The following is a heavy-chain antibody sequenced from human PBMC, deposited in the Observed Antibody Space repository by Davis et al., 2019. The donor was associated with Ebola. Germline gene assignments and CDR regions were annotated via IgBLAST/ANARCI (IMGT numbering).Heavy chain of an antibody. CDR3: ARWVTTSGSDY. D-gene: IGHD4-17*01. CDR2: IHYDGGPQ. Sequence: GESLKTFCAAAGFSISNYGMLWVRHAPGQGLEWVVVIHYDGGPQYYADSVKGRFTISRDNSKNTLYLQMNSLRVEDTAIYYCARWVTTSGSDYWGQGTLVTVSS. V-gene: IGHV3-33*01. CDR1: GFSISNYG. J-gene: IGHJ4*02.